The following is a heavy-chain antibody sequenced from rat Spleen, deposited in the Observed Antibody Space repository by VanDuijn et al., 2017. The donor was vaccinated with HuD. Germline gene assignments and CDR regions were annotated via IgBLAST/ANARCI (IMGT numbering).Heavy chain of an antibody. CDR1: GFTFSNYG. CDR3: TRDRGYGGYSAPFDY. J-gene: IGHJ2*01. CDR2: ITHIGATS. Sequence: EVQLVESGGGFVQPGRSLKLSCAASGFTFSNYGMHWIRQAPGKGLEWVATITHIGATSYYPDSVKGRFTISRDNAKSTLYLQMNSLRSEETATYYCTRDRGYGGYSAPFDYWGQGVMVTVSS. D-gene: IGHD1-11*01. V-gene: IGHV5-19*01.